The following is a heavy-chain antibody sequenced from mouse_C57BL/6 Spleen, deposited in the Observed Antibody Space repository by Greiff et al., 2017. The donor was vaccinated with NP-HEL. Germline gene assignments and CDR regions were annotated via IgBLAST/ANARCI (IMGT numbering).Heavy chain of an antibody. CDR3: ARDGNYADCYAMDY. CDR1: GYTFTSYW. J-gene: IGHJ4*01. D-gene: IGHD2-1*01. V-gene: IGHV1-59*01. CDR2: IDPSDSYT. Sequence: QVHVKQPGAELVRPGTSVKLSCKASGYTFTSYWMHWVKQRPGQGLEWIGVIDPSDSYTNYNQKFKGKATLTVDTSSSTAYMQLSSLTSEDPAVYYCARDGNYADCYAMDYWGQGTSVTVSS.